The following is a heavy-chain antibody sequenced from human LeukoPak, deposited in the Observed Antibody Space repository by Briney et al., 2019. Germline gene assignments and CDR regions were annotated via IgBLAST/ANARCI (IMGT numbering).Heavy chain of an antibody. D-gene: IGHD2-2*01. V-gene: IGHV3-23*01. CDR2: ISGGGAST. CDR1: GFTFSTSA. Sequence: PGGSLRLSCAASGFTFSTSAMSWVRQAPGKGLEWVSSISGGGASTYYADSVRGRFTISRDNSKNTLYLQMNSLRAEDTAVYYCAKSSRTTCYAPNDYWGQGTLVTVSS. CDR3: AKSSRTTCYAPNDY. J-gene: IGHJ4*02.